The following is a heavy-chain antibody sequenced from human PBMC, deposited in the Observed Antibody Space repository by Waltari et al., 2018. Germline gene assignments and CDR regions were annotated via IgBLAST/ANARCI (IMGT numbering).Heavy chain of an antibody. V-gene: IGHV3-74*01. CDR3: ANHRPGGYGMEV. J-gene: IGHJ6*02. CDR1: GFPFSKLW. Sequence: QLEESGGGLGQPGGSLRLSCVASGFPFSKLWTPLVRQAPGKGLAWVSRMPGDGTRTAYADSVKGRFTVSRDNSKNTLYWEMNSLRAEGTAVYYWANHRPGGYGMEVWGQGTTVTVSS. D-gene: IGHD2-15*01. CDR2: MPGDGTRT.